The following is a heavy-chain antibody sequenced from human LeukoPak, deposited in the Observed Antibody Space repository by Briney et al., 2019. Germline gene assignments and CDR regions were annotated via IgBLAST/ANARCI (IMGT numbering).Heavy chain of an antibody. D-gene: IGHD2-15*01. CDR1: GYTFTSYD. CDR3: ARGAPGSYCSGGSCPYFDY. Sequence: ASVKVSCKASGYTFTSYDINWVRQAPGQGLEWMGWVNPNSGHTGYAQKFQGRVTMTRNTSISTAYMELSSLRSEDTAVYYCARGAPGSYCSGGSCPYFDYWGQGTLVSVSS. V-gene: IGHV1-8*01. CDR2: VNPNSGHT. J-gene: IGHJ4*02.